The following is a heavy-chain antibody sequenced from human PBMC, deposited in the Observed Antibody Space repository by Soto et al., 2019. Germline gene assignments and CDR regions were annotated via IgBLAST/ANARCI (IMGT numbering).Heavy chain of an antibody. J-gene: IGHJ1*01. CDR1: GISLRTGGVG. D-gene: IGHD5-18*01. CDR3: AHSVSGDIYEN. V-gene: IGHV2-5*02. Sequence: QITLKESGPTLVKPTQTLTLTCTSSGISLRTGGVGVGWIRQPPGKALEWLALIYWDDDKRYSPSLKNRLIITKHTTKNQVVLTMTNMHPVDTATYYCAHSVSGDIYENWGQGFLVTVSS. CDR2: IYWDDDK.